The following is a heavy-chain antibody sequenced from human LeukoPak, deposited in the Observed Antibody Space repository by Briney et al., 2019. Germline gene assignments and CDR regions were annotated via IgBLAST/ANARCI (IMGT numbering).Heavy chain of an antibody. CDR2: IYTTGST. D-gene: IGHD6-19*01. J-gene: IGHJ6*02. CDR3: AREYPVAGTSPLDYYYGMNV. V-gene: IGHV4-4*07. CDR1: GGSISSYY. Sequence: SETLSLTCTVSGGSISSYYWSWIRQPAGKGLEWIGRIYTTGSTNYNPSLKSRVNMSIDTSKNQFSLKLSSVTAADTAVYYCAREYPVAGTSPLDYYYGMNVWGQGTTVTVSS.